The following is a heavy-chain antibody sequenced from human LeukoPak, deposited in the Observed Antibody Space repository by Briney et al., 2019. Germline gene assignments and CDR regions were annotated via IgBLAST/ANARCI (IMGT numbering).Heavy chain of an antibody. J-gene: IGHJ5*02. D-gene: IGHD1-26*01. CDR3: ARGRYRGSNYDNWFDP. V-gene: IGHV3-74*01. Sequence: TGGSLRLSCEASGFTFNTYWMHWDRQAPGKGLVWVSRINYDGSSTSYADSVKGRFTISRDNAKNTLYLQMNSLRAEDADLYSCARGRYRGSNYDNWFDPWGQGTLVTVSS. CDR2: INYDGSST. CDR1: GFTFNTYW.